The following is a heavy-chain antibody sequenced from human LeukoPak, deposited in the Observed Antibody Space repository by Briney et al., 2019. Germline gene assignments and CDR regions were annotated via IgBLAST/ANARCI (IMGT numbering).Heavy chain of an antibody. Sequence: GGSLRLSCSASGFTFSSYAMHWVRQAPGKGLEYVSVISSNGGSTYYAGSVKGRFTISRDNAKNSLYLQMNSLRAEDTAVYYCARDIAAAGTIDYWGQGTLVTVSS. CDR3: ARDIAAAGTIDY. J-gene: IGHJ4*02. CDR1: GFTFSSYA. V-gene: IGHV3-64*04. D-gene: IGHD6-13*01. CDR2: ISSNGGST.